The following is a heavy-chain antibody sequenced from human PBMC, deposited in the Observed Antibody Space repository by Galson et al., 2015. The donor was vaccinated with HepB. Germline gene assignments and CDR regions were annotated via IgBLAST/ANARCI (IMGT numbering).Heavy chain of an antibody. J-gene: IGHJ4*02. CDR1: GFTFSSYY. CDR2: IKADGSEI. D-gene: IGHD6-19*01. CDR3: ARDVPVTGTPFGY. V-gene: IGHV3-7*01. Sequence: SLRLSCAASGFTFSSYYMSWVRQAPGKGLEWVANIKADGSEIHYVDSVKGRFTISRDNAKNSLYLQMNSLRAEDTAMYYCARDVPVTGTPFGYWGQGTLVTVSS.